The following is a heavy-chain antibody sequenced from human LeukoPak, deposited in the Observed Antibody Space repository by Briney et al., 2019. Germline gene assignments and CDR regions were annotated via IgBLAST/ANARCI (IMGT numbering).Heavy chain of an antibody. CDR3: ANSYGSGSSSAFDY. J-gene: IGHJ4*02. Sequence: SETLSLTCAVYGGSFSSYYWSWIRQPPGKGLEWIGEINHSGSTNYNPSLKSRVTISVDTSKNQFSLKLSSVTAADTAVYYCANSYGSGSSSAFDYWGQGTLVTVSS. CDR2: INHSGST. CDR1: GGSFSSYY. D-gene: IGHD3-10*01. V-gene: IGHV4-34*01.